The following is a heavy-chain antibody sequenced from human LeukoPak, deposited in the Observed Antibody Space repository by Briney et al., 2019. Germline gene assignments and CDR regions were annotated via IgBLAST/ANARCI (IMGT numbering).Heavy chain of an antibody. V-gene: IGHV3-23*01. D-gene: IGHD3-10*01. Sequence: GGSLRLSCAASGFSFSTYAMSWVRQAPGKGLEWVSGISGSGVDTHYADSVKGRFRISRDNSKNTLYLQLNSLRAEDTAVYYCASGTYRLGDYWGLGALVTVSS. CDR3: ASGTYRLGDY. CDR1: GFSFSTYA. J-gene: IGHJ4*02. CDR2: ISGSGVDT.